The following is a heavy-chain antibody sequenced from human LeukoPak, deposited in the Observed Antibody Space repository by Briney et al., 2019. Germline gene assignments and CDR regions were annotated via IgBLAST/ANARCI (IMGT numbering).Heavy chain of an antibody. Sequence: GGSLRLSCAAIGFTSNYWMHWVRQAPGKGLVWVSRISGDGSTTFYADSVKGRFTISRDNSKNTLNLQMNSLRAEDTAVYYCTRGYSGYGNFDCWGQGTLVTVSS. CDR2: ISGDGSTT. CDR1: GFTSNYW. V-gene: IGHV3-74*01. D-gene: IGHD5-12*01. J-gene: IGHJ4*02. CDR3: TRGYSGYGNFDC.